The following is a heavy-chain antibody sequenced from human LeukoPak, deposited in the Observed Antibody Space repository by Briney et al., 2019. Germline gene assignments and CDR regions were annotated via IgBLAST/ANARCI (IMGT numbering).Heavy chain of an antibody. CDR2: INPSGGST. Sequence: ASVKVSCKASGYTFTSYGISWVRQAPGQGLEWMGIINPSGGSTSYAQKFQGRVTMTRDTSTSTVYMELSSLRSEDTAVYYCARDRDYYDSSGPAYFDYWGQGTLVTVSS. CDR3: ARDRDYYDSSGPAYFDY. CDR1: GYTFTSYG. J-gene: IGHJ4*02. D-gene: IGHD3-22*01. V-gene: IGHV1-46*01.